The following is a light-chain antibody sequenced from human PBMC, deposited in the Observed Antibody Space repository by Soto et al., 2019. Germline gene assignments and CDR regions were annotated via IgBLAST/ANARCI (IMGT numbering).Light chain of an antibody. J-gene: IGKJ2*01. CDR1: HAISDY. Sequence: DIQMTQSPSSLSASVGDRVTITCRASHAISDYLNWYQQKPGEAPKVLIYAASSLQNGVPSRFSGSGSGTEFTLTISSLQPEDSATYYCQQSYNTRAFGQGTKVDIK. CDR3: QQSYNTRA. V-gene: IGKV1-39*01. CDR2: AAS.